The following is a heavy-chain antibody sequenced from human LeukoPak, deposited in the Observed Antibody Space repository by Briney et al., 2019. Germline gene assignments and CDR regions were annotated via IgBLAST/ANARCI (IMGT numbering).Heavy chain of an antibody. CDR1: GYTLTELS. CDR2: FDPEDGET. J-gene: IGHJ4*02. V-gene: IGHV1-24*01. D-gene: IGHD2-2*01. Sequence: ASVKVSCKVSGYTLTELSMHWVRQAPRKGLEWMGGFDPEDGETIDAQKFQGRVTMTEDTSTDTAYMELSSLRSEDTAVYYCATAPVVPAAIRFPDRNNYFDYWGQGTLVTVSS. CDR3: ATAPVVPAAIRFPDRNNYFDY.